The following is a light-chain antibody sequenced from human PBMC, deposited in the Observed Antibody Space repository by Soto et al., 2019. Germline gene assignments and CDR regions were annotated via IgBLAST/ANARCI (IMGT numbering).Light chain of an antibody. V-gene: IGKV3-20*01. Sequence: EIVLTQSPGTLSLSPGERATLSCRASQSVTSSYLAWYQQKPGQAPRLLIYGASSRTTVIPDRFSGSGSGTDFTLTISRLEPEDFAVYYCQQYGNSPPTFGQGTKVEIK. CDR1: QSVTSSY. CDR3: QQYGNSPPT. CDR2: GAS. J-gene: IGKJ1*01.